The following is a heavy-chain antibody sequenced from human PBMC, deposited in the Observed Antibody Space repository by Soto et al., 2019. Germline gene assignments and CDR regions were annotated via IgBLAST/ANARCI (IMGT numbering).Heavy chain of an antibody. CDR3: VKFANYGYYYYGMDV. J-gene: IGHJ6*02. V-gene: IGHV3-64D*08. CDR1: GFTFSSYA. CDR2: ISSNGGST. D-gene: IGHD4-17*01. Sequence: PGGSLRLSCSASGFTFSSYAMHWVRQAPGKGLEYVSAISSNGGSTYYADSVKGRFTISRDNSKNTLYLQMSSLRAEDTAVYYCVKFANYGYYYYGMDVWGQGTTVTVSS.